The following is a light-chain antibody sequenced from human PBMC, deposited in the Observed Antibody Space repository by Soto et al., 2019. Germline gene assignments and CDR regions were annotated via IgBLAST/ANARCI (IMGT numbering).Light chain of an antibody. CDR3: QHYDTRPFT. V-gene: IGKV3-15*01. J-gene: IGKJ4*01. CDR2: DTS. Sequence: EIVMTQSPATLSVSPGERATLSCRASQGVGDTLAWYQQKPGQTPRLLIYDTSIRATGVPARFSGSWSGAVFTLTISRLQAEDFAYYYCQHYDTRPFTFGGGTKVEIK. CDR1: QGVGDT.